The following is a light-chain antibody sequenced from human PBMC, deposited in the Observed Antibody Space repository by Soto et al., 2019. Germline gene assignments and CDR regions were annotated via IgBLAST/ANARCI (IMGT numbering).Light chain of an antibody. J-gene: IGKJ1*01. V-gene: IGKV1-27*01. CDR2: AAS. Sequence: DIQMTQSPSSLSASVGDRVTITCRASQGISNYLAWYQQKPGKVPKLLIYAASTLQSGVPSRFSGSRSGTDFTLTISSLQPDDVSTYYCQHYNSGPRTFGQGTKVEIK. CDR1: QGISNY. CDR3: QHYNSGPRT.